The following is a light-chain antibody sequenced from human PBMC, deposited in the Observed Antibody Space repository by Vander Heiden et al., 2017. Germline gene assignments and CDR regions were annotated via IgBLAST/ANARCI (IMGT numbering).Light chain of an antibody. V-gene: IGLV2-11*01. CDR1: SSDVGDYYF. CDR3: CSYAGSYILV. Sequence: QPALRQPRPVPGSPGHSVTMSCTRTSSDVGDYYFVSWYQQHPGKVPKRMIYDVSKRPSGVPDRFSGSKSGNTASLTISGLQAEDEADYYCCSYAGSYILVFGGGTKLTVL. J-gene: IGLJ2*01. CDR2: DVS.